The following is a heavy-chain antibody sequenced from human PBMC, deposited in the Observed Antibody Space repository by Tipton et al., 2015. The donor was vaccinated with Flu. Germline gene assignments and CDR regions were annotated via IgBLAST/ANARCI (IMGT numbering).Heavy chain of an antibody. V-gene: IGHV1-18*01. D-gene: IGHD3-10*01. CDR1: GYTFSTHG. CDR2: ISGYNGNT. CDR3: ARCPPRLRELGPFDF. J-gene: IGHJ4*02. Sequence: QLVQSGGEVKKPGASVRVSCKTSGYTFSTHGIAWVRQAPGQGLEWMGWISGYNGNTNSAEKFQGRVTMTTETNTAYMELRRLTSDDTAVYYCARCPPRLRELGPFDFWGQGTVVPVSS.